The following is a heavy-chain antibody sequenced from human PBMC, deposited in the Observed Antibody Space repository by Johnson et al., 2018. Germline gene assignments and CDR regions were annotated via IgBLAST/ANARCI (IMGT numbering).Heavy chain of an antibody. CDR1: GGSFSHYY. V-gene: IGHV4-34*01. D-gene: IGHD3-22*01. Sequence: QVQLQQWGAGLLKXSETXSLXCAVYGGSFSHYYWTWIRQPPGQGLEWIGEINDRGSTNYNPSLKSRVTISVDTSKNQFSLKLTSVTAADTALYYCARVSDSRSFYLPYWGQGTLVTVSS. CDR2: INDRGST. CDR3: ARVSDSRSFYLPY. J-gene: IGHJ4*01.